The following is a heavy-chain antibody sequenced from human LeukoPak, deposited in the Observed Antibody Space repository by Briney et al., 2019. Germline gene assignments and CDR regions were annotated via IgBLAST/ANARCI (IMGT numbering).Heavy chain of an antibody. CDR3: ARDPSTIYNSGSYGDY. J-gene: IGHJ4*02. CDR1: GFTFSSYS. V-gene: IGHV3-21*01. CDR2: ISSSSSYI. D-gene: IGHD1-26*01. Sequence: GGSLRLSCAASGFTFSSYSMNWVRQAPGKGLEWVSSISSSSSYIYYADSVKGRFTTSRDNAKNSLYLQMNSLRAEDTAVHYCARDPSTIYNSGSYGDYWGQGTLVTVSS.